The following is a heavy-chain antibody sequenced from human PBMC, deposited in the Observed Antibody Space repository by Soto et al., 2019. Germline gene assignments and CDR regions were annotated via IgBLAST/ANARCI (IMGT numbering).Heavy chain of an antibody. CDR1: GGDLSNSG. CDR3: AKDDGAGFKS. V-gene: IGHV1-69*04. D-gene: IGHD1-26*01. CDR2: IFPLLAMV. Sequence: QVNLVQSGTEMKKPGSSVMVSCKVSGGDLSNSGISWVRQAPGQGLEWMGGIFPLLAMVDYSQKFQGRVTIYADESTNSAYMDLGSLRSEATAVYYCAKDDGAGFKSWGQGTLVIVSS. J-gene: IGHJ4*02.